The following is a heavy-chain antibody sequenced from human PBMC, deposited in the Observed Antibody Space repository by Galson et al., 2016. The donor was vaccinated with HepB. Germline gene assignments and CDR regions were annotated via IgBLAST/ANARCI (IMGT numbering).Heavy chain of an antibody. CDR1: KYSFTNYW. V-gene: IGHV5-51*01. CDR3: ARHTVVNPETLDAFDI. D-gene: IGHD4-23*01. Sequence: QSGAEVKKPGESLKISCKGSKYSFTNYWIGWVRQIPGKGLEWMGIIYPADSDTRYSPSFQGQVTISADKSISTAYLQWSSLKASDTAMNYCARHTVVNPETLDAFDIWGQGTMVTVAS. J-gene: IGHJ3*02. CDR2: IYPADSDT.